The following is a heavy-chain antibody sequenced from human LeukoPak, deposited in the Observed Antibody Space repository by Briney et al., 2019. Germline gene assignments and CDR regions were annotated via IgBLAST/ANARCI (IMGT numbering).Heavy chain of an antibody. CDR1: GFTFSSYS. CDR2: ISSSSSYI. Sequence: GGSLRLSCAASGFTFSSYSMNWVRQAPGKGLGWVSSISSSSSYIYYADSVKGRFTISRDNAKNSLYLQMNSLRAEDTAVYYCARDRDYYDSSGYRASDYWGQGTLVTVSS. D-gene: IGHD3-22*01. CDR3: ARDRDYYDSSGYRASDY. J-gene: IGHJ4*02. V-gene: IGHV3-21*01.